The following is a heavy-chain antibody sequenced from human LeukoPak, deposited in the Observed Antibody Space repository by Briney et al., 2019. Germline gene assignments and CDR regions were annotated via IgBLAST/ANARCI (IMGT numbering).Heavy chain of an antibody. V-gene: IGHV4-59*01. CDR3: AGAANWDYFDY. D-gene: IGHD1-1*01. CDR2: IYYSGST. CDR1: GGSISSYY. J-gene: IGHJ4*02. Sequence: KPSETLSLTCTVSGGSISSYYWSWIRQPPGKGLEWIGYIYYSGSTNYNPSLKSRVTISVDTSKNQFSLKLSSVTAADTAVYYCAGAANWDYFDYWGQGTLVTVSS.